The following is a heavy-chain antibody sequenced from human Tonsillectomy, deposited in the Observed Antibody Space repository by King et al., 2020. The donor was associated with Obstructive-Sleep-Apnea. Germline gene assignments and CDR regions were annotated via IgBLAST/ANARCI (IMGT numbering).Heavy chain of an antibody. J-gene: IGHJ4*02. CDR2: ISSDGSNK. CDR1: GFTFSSFA. V-gene: IGHV3-30*04. Sequence: VQLVESGGGVGQPGRSLRLSCAASGFTFSSFAMHWVRQAPGKGLEWVAVISSDGSNKYYSDSVNGRFTISRDNSKNTLFLQMNSLRAEDTAVFYCASLSMTTITTAFDYWGQGALVTVSS. CDR3: ASLSMTTITTAFDY. D-gene: IGHD4-11*01.